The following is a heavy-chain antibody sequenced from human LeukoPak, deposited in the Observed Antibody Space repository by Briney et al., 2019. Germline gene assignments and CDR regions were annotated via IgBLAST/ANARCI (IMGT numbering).Heavy chain of an antibody. J-gene: IGHJ5*02. D-gene: IGHD2-2*02. Sequence: GASVKVSCKASGGTFSSYAISWVRQAPGQGLEWMGGIIPIFGTANYAQKFQGRVTITADESTSIAYMELSSLRSEDTAVYYCARPPVPAAIGHWFDPWGQGTLVTVSS. CDR2: IIPIFGTA. V-gene: IGHV1-69*13. CDR3: ARPPVPAAIGHWFDP. CDR1: GGTFSSYA.